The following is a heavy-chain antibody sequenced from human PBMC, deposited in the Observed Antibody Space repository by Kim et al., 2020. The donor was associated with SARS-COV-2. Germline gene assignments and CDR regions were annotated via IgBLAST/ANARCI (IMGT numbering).Heavy chain of an antibody. CDR2: ISYDGSNK. CDR1: GFTFSSYA. D-gene: IGHD2-2*01. J-gene: IGHJ3*02. V-gene: IGHV3-30*04. Sequence: GGSLRLSCAASGFTFSSYAMHWVRQAPGKGLEWVAVISYDGSNKYYADSVKGRFTISRDNSKNTLYLQMNSLRAEDTAVYYCARDRGGGPAARSGAFDIWGQGTMVTVSS. CDR3: ARDRGGGPAARSGAFDI.